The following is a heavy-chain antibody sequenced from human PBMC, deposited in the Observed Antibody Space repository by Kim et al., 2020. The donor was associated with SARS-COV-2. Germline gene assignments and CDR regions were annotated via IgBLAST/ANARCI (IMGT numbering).Heavy chain of an antibody. CDR2: ISYDGSNK. Sequence: GGSLRLSCAASGFTFSSYGMHWVRQAPGKGLEWVAVISYDGSNKYYADSVKGRFTISRDNSKNTLYLQMNSLRAEDTAVYYCATLIVGATQGAFDIWGQG. CDR1: GFTFSSYG. V-gene: IGHV3-30*03. D-gene: IGHD1-26*01. J-gene: IGHJ3*02. CDR3: ATLIVGATQGAFDI.